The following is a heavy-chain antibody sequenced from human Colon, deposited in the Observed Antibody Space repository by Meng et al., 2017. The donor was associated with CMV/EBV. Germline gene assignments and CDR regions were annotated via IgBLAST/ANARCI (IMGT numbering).Heavy chain of an antibody. CDR1: GFTVSSNY. CDR3: AKAVGMSGFPDH. Sequence: GGSLRLSCAASGFTVSSNYMSWVRQAPGKGLEWVSSISSSSSYIYFADSVKGRFTISRDNSMNTLFLQMFNLRPEDTAVYYCAKAVGMSGFPDHWGQGTQVTVSS. V-gene: IGHV3-21*06. D-gene: IGHD3-3*01. J-gene: IGHJ5*02. CDR2: ISSSSSYI.